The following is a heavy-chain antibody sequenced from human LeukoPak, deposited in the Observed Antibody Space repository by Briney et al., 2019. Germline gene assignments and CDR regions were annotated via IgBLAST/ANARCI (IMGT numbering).Heavy chain of an antibody. D-gene: IGHD5-12*01. Sequence: GGSLRLSCAVSGFTFSSYAMHWVRQAPGKGLEWVAVISYDGSNKYYADSVKGRFTISRDNSKNTLYLQMNSLRAEDTAVYYCAKANIVATILEPYFDYWGQGTLVTVSS. CDR3: AKANIVATILEPYFDY. J-gene: IGHJ4*02. CDR1: GFTFSSYA. CDR2: ISYDGSNK. V-gene: IGHV3-30*04.